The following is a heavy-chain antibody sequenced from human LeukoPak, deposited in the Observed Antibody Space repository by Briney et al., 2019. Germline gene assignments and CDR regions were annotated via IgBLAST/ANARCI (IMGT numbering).Heavy chain of an antibody. V-gene: IGHV4-39*01. CDR2: IYSSGST. CDR1: GASVSGSNYY. CDR3: ARLLVTPDQEKSDNWFDP. J-gene: IGHJ5*02. Sequence: SETLSLTCAVSGASVSGSNYYWGWIRQPPGKGLEWIGNIYSSGSTYYNASLQSRVTISIDTSKNQFSLKLSSVTAADTAVYYCARLLVTPDQEKSDNWFDPWGQGTLVTVSS. D-gene: IGHD5-18*01.